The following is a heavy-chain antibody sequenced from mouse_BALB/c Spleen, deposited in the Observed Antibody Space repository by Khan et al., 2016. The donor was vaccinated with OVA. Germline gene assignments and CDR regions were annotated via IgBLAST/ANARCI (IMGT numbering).Heavy chain of an antibody. D-gene: IGHD2-10*02. CDR1: GYTFTSYW. CDR3: ANHGSISAELTY. V-gene: IGHV1-7*01. Sequence: QVQLQQSGAELAKPGASVKMSCKASGYTFTSYWMHWVKQRPGQGLEWIGYINPSTGYTEYNQRFKDKATLTADKSSSTAYMQLSSLTSEESAVDYCANHGSISAELTYWGQGTLVTVSA. CDR2: INPSTGYT. J-gene: IGHJ3*01.